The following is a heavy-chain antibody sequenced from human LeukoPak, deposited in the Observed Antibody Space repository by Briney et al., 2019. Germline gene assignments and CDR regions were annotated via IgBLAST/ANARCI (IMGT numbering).Heavy chain of an antibody. D-gene: IGHD1-14*01. Sequence: GGSLRLSCVVSGFTFSSYSMNWVRQAPGKGLEWISYISSSSTTIYYADSVKGRFTISRDNAKNSLYLQMNSLRDEDTAVYYCARGSNRAFDYWGQGTLVTVSS. J-gene: IGHJ4*02. CDR2: ISSSSTTI. CDR3: ARGSNRAFDY. V-gene: IGHV3-48*02. CDR1: GFTFSSYS.